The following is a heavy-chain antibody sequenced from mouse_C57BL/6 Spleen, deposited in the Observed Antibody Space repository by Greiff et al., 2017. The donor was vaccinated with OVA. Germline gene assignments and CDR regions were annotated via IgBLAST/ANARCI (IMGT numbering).Heavy chain of an antibody. D-gene: IGHD2-1*01. J-gene: IGHJ2*01. CDR3: TGGGNYEWVDY. CDR2: IRLKSDNYAT. V-gene: IGHV6-3*01. Sequence: EVKLVESGGGLVQPGGSMKLSCVASGFTFSNYWMNWVRQSPEKGLEWVAQIRLKSDNYATHYAESVKGRLTISRDDSKSSVYLQMNNLRAEDTGIYYCTGGGNYEWVDYWGQGTTLTVSS. CDR1: GFTFSNYW.